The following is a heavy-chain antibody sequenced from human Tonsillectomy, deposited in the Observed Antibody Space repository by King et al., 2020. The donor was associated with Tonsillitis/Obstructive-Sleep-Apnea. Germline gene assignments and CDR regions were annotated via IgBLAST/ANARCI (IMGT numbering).Heavy chain of an antibody. CDR1: GYTFTDYY. Sequence: QLVQSGAEVKKPGASVKVSCKASGYTFTDYYMHWVRQAPGQGLEWMGWINPNSGGTKYAQKFQGWVTMTRDTSISTAYMELGRLRSDDTAVYYCARGIEARTGTTEQYYYYMDVWGKGTTVTVSS. CDR3: ARGIEARTGTTEQYYYYMDV. D-gene: IGHD1-1*01. J-gene: IGHJ6*03. CDR2: INPNSGGT. V-gene: IGHV1-2*04.